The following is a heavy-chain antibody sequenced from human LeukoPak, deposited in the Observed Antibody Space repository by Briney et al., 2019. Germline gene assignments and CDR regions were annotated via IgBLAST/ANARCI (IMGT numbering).Heavy chain of an antibody. CDR1: GSTLRNYA. Sequence: GGSLRLSCAASGSTLRNYAMGWVRQAPGKGLEWVSAISGSGTITYYADSVKGRFTISRDNSKNTLYLQMSSLRGDDTAIYYCAKDPNHYYDTSAYSFDYWGQGTLVTVSS. J-gene: IGHJ4*02. V-gene: IGHV3-23*01. D-gene: IGHD3-22*01. CDR2: ISGSGTIT. CDR3: AKDPNHYYDTSAYSFDY.